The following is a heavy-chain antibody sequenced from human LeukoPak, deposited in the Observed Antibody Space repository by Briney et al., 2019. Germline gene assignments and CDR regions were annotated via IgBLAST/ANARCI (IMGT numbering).Heavy chain of an antibody. Sequence: GGSLRLSWAVSGFTLTNHGVGWVRQAPGKGLEWVSIITGTGGRYYGDSVKGRFILSRDNSKNTVYMQMSSLRAEDTATYYCAKDYCRDGNCPFPFLDSWGQGTLVTVSS. J-gene: IGHJ4*02. V-gene: IGHV3-23*01. CDR1: GFTLTNHG. CDR2: ITGTGGR. CDR3: AKDYCRDGNCPFPFLDS. D-gene: IGHD2-15*01.